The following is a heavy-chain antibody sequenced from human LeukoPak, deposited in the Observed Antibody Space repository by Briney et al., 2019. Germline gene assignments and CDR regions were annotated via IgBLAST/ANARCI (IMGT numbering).Heavy chain of an antibody. D-gene: IGHD2-2*01. Sequence: ASVKVSCKASGYTFTSYDINWVRQATGQGLEWMGWMNPNSGNTGYAQKFQGRVTMTRNTSISTAYMELSSLRSEDTAVYYCARALGYCSSTSCLTLYYYYGMDVWGQGTTVTVSS. J-gene: IGHJ6*02. CDR1: GYTFTSYD. CDR2: MNPNSGNT. CDR3: ARALGYCSSTSCLTLYYYYGMDV. V-gene: IGHV1-8*01.